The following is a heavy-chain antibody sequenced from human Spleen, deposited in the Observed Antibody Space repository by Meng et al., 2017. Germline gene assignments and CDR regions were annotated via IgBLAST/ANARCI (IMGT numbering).Heavy chain of an antibody. Sequence: QGPLVQSGAEVKKPGASVKVSCKASGYTFTGYYMHWVRQAPGQGLEWMGGFDPEDGETIYAQKFQGRVTMTEDTSTDTAYMELSSLRSEDTAVYYCATVRGQWLVSYLQHWGQGTLVTVSS. CDR3: ATVRGQWLVSYLQH. V-gene: IGHV1-24*01. CDR1: GYTFTGYY. CDR2: FDPEDGET. D-gene: IGHD6-19*01. J-gene: IGHJ1*01.